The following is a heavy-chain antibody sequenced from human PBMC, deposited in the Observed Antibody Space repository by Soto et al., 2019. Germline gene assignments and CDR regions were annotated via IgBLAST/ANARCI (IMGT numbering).Heavy chain of an antibody. J-gene: IGHJ4*02. CDR3: TTWRREKSCTSVSWYCDVAY. CDR1: GFTFNSAW. V-gene: IGHV3-15*02. D-gene: IGHD2-8*02. CDR2: IKSWTDGGRV. Sequence: EVPLVESGGALVKPGESLTLSCAASGFTFNSAWMTWVRQAPGKGLEWVGRIKSWTDGGRVDTAAPVKGRFTISRDDSKNTIYLQMNSLKSADAAVYYCTTWRREKSCTSVSWYCDVAYWGQGTLVTVSS.